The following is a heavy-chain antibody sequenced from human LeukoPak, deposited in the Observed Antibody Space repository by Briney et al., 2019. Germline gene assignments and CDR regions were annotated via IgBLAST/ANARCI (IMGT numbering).Heavy chain of an antibody. CDR2: INPSGGST. V-gene: IGHV1-46*01. CDR3: ASYLSGWPMKY. J-gene: IGHJ4*02. Sequence: ASLKVSCKASGYTFTSYHMHWVRQAPGQGLEWMGIINPSGGSTSYAQKFQGRVTMTRDMSTSTVYMELSSLRSEDTAVYYCASYLSGWPMKYWGQGTLVTVSS. D-gene: IGHD6-19*01. CDR1: GYTFTSYH.